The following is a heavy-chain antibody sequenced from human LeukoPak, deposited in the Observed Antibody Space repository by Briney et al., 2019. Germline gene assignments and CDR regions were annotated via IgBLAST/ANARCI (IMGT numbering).Heavy chain of an antibody. CDR2: ISSSSSTI. V-gene: IGHV3-48*04. CDR1: GFTFSSYS. D-gene: IGHD5-18*01. Sequence: GGSLRLSCAASGFTFSSYSMNWVRQAPGKGLEWVSYISSSSSTIYYADSVKGRFTISRDNAKNSLYLQMNSLRAEDTAVYYCARVGHVDTSTGTYYYYYMDVWGKGITVTVSS. J-gene: IGHJ6*03. CDR3: ARVGHVDTSTGTYYYYYMDV.